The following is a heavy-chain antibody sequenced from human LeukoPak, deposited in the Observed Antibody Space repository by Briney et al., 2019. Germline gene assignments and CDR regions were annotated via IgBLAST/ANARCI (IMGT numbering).Heavy chain of an antibody. CDR2: ISWNSGSI. CDR1: GFTFDDDA. V-gene: IGHV3-9*01. CDR3: AKVGVRGAFDI. Sequence: GGSLRLSCAASGFTFDDDAMHWVRQAPGKGLEWVSGISWNSGSIGYADSVKGRFTISRDNAKNSLYLQMNSLRAEDTALYYCAKVGVRGAFDIWVQGTMVTVSS. J-gene: IGHJ3*02. D-gene: IGHD3-10*02.